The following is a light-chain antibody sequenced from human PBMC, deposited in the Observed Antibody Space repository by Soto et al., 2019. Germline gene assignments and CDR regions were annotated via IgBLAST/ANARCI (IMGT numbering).Light chain of an antibody. CDR1: QSISYY. J-gene: IGKJ4*01. V-gene: IGKV3-11*01. CDR3: QQRSNWLT. Sequence: PGERATLSCRASQSISYYLAWYQQKPGQAPRLLIHDASNRATGIPARFSGSGSGTDFTLTISSLEPEDFAVYYCQQRSNWLTFGGGTKVEIK. CDR2: DAS.